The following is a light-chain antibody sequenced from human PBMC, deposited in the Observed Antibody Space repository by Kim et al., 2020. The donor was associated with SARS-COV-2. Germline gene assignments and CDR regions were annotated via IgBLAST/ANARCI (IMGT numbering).Light chain of an antibody. CDR2: EVN. V-gene: IGLV2-8*01. CDR3: SSYAGSNNLV. CDR1: SSDVGGYNY. J-gene: IGLJ2*01. Sequence: GQSVPISCTGTSSDVGGYNYVSWYQQHPGKAPKLIIYEVNKRPSGVPARFSGSKSGNTASLTVSGLQAEDEADYYCSSYAGSNNLVFGGGTQLTVL.